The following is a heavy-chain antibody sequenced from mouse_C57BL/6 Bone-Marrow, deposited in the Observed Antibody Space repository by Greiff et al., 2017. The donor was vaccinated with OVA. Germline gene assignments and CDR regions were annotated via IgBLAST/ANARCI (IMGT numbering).Heavy chain of an antibody. V-gene: IGHV1-55*01. CDR2: IYPGSGST. Sequence: QVQLQQPGAELVKPGASVKMSCKASGYTFTSYWITWVKQRPGQGLEWIGDIYPGSGSTNYNEKFKSKATLTVDTSSSTAYMQLSSLTSEDSAVYYCARCYYGPSWFAYWGQGTLVTVSA. D-gene: IGHD1-1*01. J-gene: IGHJ3*01. CDR3: ARCYYGPSWFAY. CDR1: GYTFTSYW.